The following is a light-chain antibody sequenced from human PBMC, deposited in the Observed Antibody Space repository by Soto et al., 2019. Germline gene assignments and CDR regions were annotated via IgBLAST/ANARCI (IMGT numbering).Light chain of an antibody. CDR2: GTS. CDR3: LQYGSSRFT. CDR1: QSVSSKY. V-gene: IGKV3-20*01. J-gene: IGKJ3*01. Sequence: DIVLTQSPGTLSLSPGERATLSCRASQSVSSKYLAWYQQKPGQAPRVLIYGTSIRASGVPERFSGGGCGTGFTLTITRLEPEDFAVYYFLQYGSSRFTFGPGTKVDFK.